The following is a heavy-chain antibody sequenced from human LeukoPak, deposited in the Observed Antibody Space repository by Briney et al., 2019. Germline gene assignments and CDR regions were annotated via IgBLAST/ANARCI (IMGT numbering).Heavy chain of an antibody. CDR2: ISSNGGST. CDR1: GFTFSSYA. CDR3: ARDQDNWNYGEYYYDY. D-gene: IGHD1-7*01. J-gene: IGHJ4*02. Sequence: GGSLRLSCAASGFTFSSYAMHWVRQAPGKGLEYVSAISSNGGSTYYANSVKGRFTISRDNSKNTLYLQMGSLRAEDMAVYYCARDQDNWNYGEYYYDYWGQGTLVTVSS. V-gene: IGHV3-64*01.